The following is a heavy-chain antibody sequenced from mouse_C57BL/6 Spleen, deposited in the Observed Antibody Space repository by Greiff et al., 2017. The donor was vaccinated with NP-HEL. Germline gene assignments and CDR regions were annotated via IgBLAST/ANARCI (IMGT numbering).Heavy chain of an antibody. Sequence: QVQLKQPGAELVRPGSSVKLSCKASGYTFTSYWMHWVKQRPIQGLEWIGNIDPSDSETHYNQKFKDKATLTVEKSSSTAYMQLSSLTSEDSAVYYCARGGPWFAYWGQGTLVTVSA. V-gene: IGHV1-52*01. J-gene: IGHJ3*01. CDR3: ARGGPWFAY. CDR2: IDPSDSET. CDR1: GYTFTSYW.